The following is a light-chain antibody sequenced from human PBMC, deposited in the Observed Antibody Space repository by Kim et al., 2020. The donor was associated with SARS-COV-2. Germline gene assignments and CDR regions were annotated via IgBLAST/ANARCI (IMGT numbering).Light chain of an antibody. J-gene: IGKJ1*01. CDR2: KAS. CDR3: QQYDTYPWT. Sequence: ASVGDRVTITCRASKYITRRLAWYQQKPGKAPKVLISKASTLESGVPSTFSGSGSGTDFTLTISSLQPDDFATYYCQQYDTYPWTFGQGTKVDIK. V-gene: IGKV1-5*03. CDR1: KYITRR.